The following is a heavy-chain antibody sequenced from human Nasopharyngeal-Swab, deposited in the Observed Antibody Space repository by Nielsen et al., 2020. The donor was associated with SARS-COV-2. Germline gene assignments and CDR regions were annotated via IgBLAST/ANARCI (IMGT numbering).Heavy chain of an antibody. V-gene: IGHV3-21*01. J-gene: IGHJ6*02. CDR1: GFTFSTYN. D-gene: IGHD3-3*01. CDR2: ISSSSTYI. Sequence: GESLKISCAASGFTFSTYNFNWVRQAPGKGLEWVSSISSSSTYIYYADSVKGRFTTSRDSAQSSLFLQMNSLRAEDTAVYYCARDGLDYDFWSAYFMDVWGRGTTVTVSS. CDR3: ARDGLDYDFWSAYFMDV.